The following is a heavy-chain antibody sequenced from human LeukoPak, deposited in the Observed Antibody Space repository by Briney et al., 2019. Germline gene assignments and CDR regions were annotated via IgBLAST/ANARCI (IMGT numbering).Heavy chain of an antibody. CDR1: GYSITIGFY. D-gene: IGHD2-2*01. CDR3: ARQQDTSTWPPVDY. CDR2: IYHSGSA. Sequence: PSETLSLTCTVSGYSITIGFYWGRIRQPPGKGLEWIGNIYHSGSAYYNPSLKSRVTMSVDTSKNQFSLQLSSVTAADTAVYYCARQQDTSTWPPVDYWGQGTLVTVSS. J-gene: IGHJ4*02. V-gene: IGHV4-38-2*02.